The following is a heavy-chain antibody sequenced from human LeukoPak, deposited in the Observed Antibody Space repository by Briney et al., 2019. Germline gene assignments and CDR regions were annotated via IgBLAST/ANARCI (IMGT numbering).Heavy chain of an antibody. V-gene: IGHV1-46*01. CDR2: INPSGGST. Sequence: ASVKVSCKASGYTFTSYYMHWVLQAPGHGLEWMGIINPSGGSTSYAQKFQGRVTMTRDTSTSTVYMELSSLRSEDTAVYYCAVRAPAVKCNWGQGTLVTVSS. CDR1: GYTFTSYY. D-gene: IGHD6-19*01. J-gene: IGHJ4*02. CDR3: AVRAPAVKCN.